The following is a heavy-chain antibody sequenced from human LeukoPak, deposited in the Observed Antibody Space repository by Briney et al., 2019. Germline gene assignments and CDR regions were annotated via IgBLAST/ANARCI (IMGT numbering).Heavy chain of an antibody. D-gene: IGHD3-22*01. J-gene: IGHJ6*02. Sequence: GGSLRLSCAASGFTVSSNYMSWVRQAPGKGLEWASVIYSGGSTYYADSVKGRFTISRDNSKNTLYLQMNSLRAEDTAVYYCAHYDSSGYPGGMDVWGQGTTVTVSS. CDR3: AHYDSSGYPGGMDV. CDR1: GFTVSSNY. V-gene: IGHV3-53*01. CDR2: IYSGGST.